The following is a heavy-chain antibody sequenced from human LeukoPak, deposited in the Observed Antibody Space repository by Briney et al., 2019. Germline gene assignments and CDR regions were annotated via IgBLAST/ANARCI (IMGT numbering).Heavy chain of an antibody. J-gene: IGHJ5*02. D-gene: IGHD6-13*01. CDR1: GYTFTSYG. V-gene: IGHV1-2*06. CDR2: INPNSGGT. Sequence: ASVKVSCKASGYTFTSYGISWVRQAPGQGLEWMGRINPNSGGTNYAQKFQGRVTMTRDTSISTAYMELSRLRSDDTAVYYCARVWAGYSSSFHWFDPWGQGTLVTVSS. CDR3: ARVWAGYSSSFHWFDP.